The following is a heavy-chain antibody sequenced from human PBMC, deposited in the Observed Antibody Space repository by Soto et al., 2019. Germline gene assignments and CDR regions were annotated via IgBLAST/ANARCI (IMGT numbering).Heavy chain of an antibody. V-gene: IGHV3-9*01. Sequence: VRQAPGKGLEWVSGINWNSDTIVYADSVKGRFTISRDNAKNSLYLQMSSLRADDTAVYYCAREGLVLVPTTVNSDYYYYAMDVWGQGTTVTVSS. D-gene: IGHD2-2*01. J-gene: IGHJ6*02. CDR2: INWNSDTI. CDR3: AREGLVLVPTTVNSDYYYYAMDV.